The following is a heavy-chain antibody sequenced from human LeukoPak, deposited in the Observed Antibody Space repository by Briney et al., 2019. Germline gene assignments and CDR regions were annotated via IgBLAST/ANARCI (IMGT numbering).Heavy chain of an antibody. CDR2: IYYSGST. CDR3: ASLKYYDFWSGEPTDAFDI. CDR1: GGSISSSSYY. J-gene: IGHJ3*02. D-gene: IGHD3-3*01. Sequence: SETLSLTCTVSGGSISSSSYYWGWIRQPPGKGLEWIGSIYYSGSTYYNPSLKSRATISVDTSKNQFSLKLSSVTAADTAVYYCASLKYYDFWSGEPTDAFDIWGQGTMVTVSS. V-gene: IGHV4-39*01.